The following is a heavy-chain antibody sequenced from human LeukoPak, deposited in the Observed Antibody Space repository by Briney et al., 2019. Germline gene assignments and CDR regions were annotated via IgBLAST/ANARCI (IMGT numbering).Heavy chain of an antibody. V-gene: IGHV4-34*01. CDR2: INHSGST. J-gene: IGHJ5*01. D-gene: IGHD2-15*01. CDR3: ARAKALGYCSGGSCYPRGFDS. Sequence: PSETLSLTCAVYGGSFSGYYWSWIRQPPGKGLEWIGEINHSGSTNYNPSLKSRVTISVDTSKNQFSLKLSPVTAADTAVYYCARAKALGYCSGGSCYPRGFDSWGQGTLVTVSS. CDR1: GGSFSGYY.